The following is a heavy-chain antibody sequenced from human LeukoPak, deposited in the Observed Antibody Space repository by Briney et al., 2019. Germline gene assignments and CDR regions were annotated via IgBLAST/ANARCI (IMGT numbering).Heavy chain of an antibody. CDR1: GFTFSTYE. D-gene: IGHD6-19*01. CDR3: ARRYSSGWPIDY. CDR2: IAGDGSEM. J-gene: IGHJ4*02. V-gene: IGHV3-48*03. Sequence: GGSLRLSCVASGFTFSTYEMKWVRQAPGKGLEWLPDIAGDGSEMYYADSVKGRFTISRDNAKSSVYLQMNSLRAEDTAVYYCARRYSSGWPIDYRGQGALVTVSS.